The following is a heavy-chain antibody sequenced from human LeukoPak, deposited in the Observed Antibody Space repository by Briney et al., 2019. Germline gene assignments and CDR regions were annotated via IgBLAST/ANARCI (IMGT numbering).Heavy chain of an antibody. CDR1: GYSISSGNY. J-gene: IGHJ4*02. V-gene: IGHV4-38-2*02. D-gene: IGHD3-22*01. CDR3: ATQSGSLGDYFDY. CDR2: IYHSGNT. Sequence: PSETLSLTCTVSGYSISSGNYWGWIRQPPGKGLEWIGSIYHSGNTYYDPSLKSRVTMSVHTSKNQFSLNLSSVTAADTAVYYCATQSGSLGDYFDYWGQGTLVTVSS.